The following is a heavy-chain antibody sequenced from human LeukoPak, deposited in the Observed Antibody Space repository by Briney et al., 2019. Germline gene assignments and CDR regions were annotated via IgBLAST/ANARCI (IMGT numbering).Heavy chain of an antibody. D-gene: IGHD6-13*01. CDR1: EFSVGSNY. Sequence: GGSLRLSCAASEFSVGSNYMTWVRQAPGKGLEWVSLIYSGGSTYYAGSVKGRFTISRDNSKNTLYLQMNSLRAEDTAVYYCAKTGLGDSSSWYWEYFDYWGQGTLVTVSS. J-gene: IGHJ4*02. CDR2: IYSGGST. CDR3: AKTGLGDSSSWYWEYFDY. V-gene: IGHV3-66*01.